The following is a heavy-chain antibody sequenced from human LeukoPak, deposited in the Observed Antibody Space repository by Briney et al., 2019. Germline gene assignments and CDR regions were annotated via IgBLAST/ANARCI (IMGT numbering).Heavy chain of an antibody. V-gene: IGHV3-11*01. CDR2: ISSSGSTI. J-gene: IGHJ4*02. D-gene: IGHD3-22*01. CDR3: ARTQTYYYDSSGYYAGY. CDR1: GFTFSDYY. Sequence: TTGGSLRLSCAASGFTFSDYYMSWIRQAPGKGLEWVSYISSSGSTIYYADSVKGRFTISRDNAKNSLYPQMNSLRAEDTAVYYCARTQTYYYDSSGYYAGYWGQGTLVTVSS.